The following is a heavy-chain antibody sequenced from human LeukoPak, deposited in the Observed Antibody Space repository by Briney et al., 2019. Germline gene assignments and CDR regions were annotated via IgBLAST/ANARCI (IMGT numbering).Heavy chain of an antibody. Sequence: GGSLRLSCAASGFTFSNYGMHWVRQAPDKGLEWVAVIWYDGSNKYYPDSVKGRFTISRDNSKNTVYLHMNSLKAEDTAMYFCSANFDIWGQGILVTVSS. CDR1: GFTFSNYG. CDR2: IWYDGSNK. D-gene: IGHD6-25*01. V-gene: IGHV3-33*01. CDR3: SANFDI. J-gene: IGHJ4*02.